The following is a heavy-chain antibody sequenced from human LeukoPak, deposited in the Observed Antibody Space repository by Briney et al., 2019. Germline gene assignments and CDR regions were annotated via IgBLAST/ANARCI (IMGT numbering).Heavy chain of an antibody. CDR1: GFTFSSYA. CDR2: ISGRGAVT. Sequence: GGSLRLSCAASGFTFSSYAMSWVCQAPGKGLEWVSAISGRGAVTHYADSVKGRFTISRDDSKNTLYLQMNSLRAEDTAVYYCARHGASSHDSWGQGTLVTVSS. D-gene: IGHD6-13*01. V-gene: IGHV3-23*01. J-gene: IGHJ4*02. CDR3: ARHGASSHDS.